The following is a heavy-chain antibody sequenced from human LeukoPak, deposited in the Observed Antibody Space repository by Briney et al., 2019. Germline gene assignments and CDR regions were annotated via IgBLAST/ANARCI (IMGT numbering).Heavy chain of an antibody. V-gene: IGHV1-69*06. CDR2: IIPIFGTA. D-gene: IGHD5-18*01. CDR1: GGTFSSYA. CDR3: AALVYSYGFDY. J-gene: IGHJ4*02. Sequence: SVKVSCKASGGTFSSYAISWVRQAPGQGLEWMGGIIPIFGTANYAQKFQGRVTITADKSTSTAYMELSSLRSEDTAVYYCAALVYSYGFDYWGQGTLVTVSS.